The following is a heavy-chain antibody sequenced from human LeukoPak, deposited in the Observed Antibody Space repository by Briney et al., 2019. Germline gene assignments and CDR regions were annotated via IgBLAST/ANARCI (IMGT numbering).Heavy chain of an antibody. CDR3: ASPGITTFDY. D-gene: IGHD3-22*01. CDR2: IYYTGIT. CDR1: GASISGNSFY. J-gene: IGHJ4*02. Sequence: SETLSLTCTVSGASISGNSFYWGWVRQPPGKGLEWIGNIYYTGITYYNPSLKSRVSISVDTSKNQFSLRLNSVTAADTAIYYCASPGITTFDYWGQGTLVTVSS. V-gene: IGHV4-39*01.